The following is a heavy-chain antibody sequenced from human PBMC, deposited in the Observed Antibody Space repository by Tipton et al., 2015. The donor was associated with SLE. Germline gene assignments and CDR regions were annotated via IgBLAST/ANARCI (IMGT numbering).Heavy chain of an antibody. J-gene: IGHJ6*02. Sequence: LRLSCTVSGGSINNSYYYWAWIRQPPGKGLEWIGSIYYSGSTFNNPSLKSRVTISAVTSKNQFSLRVSSVTAADTAVYYCARGSRGVGFDVWGHGTTVIVSS. CDR3: ARGSRGVGFDV. CDR2: IYYSGST. CDR1: GGSINNSYYY. D-gene: IGHD3-10*01. V-gene: IGHV4-39*07.